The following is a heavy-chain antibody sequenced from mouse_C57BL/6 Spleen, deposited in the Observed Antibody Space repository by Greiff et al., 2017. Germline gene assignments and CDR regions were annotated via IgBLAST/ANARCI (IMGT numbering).Heavy chain of an antibody. V-gene: IGHV1-74*01. J-gene: IGHJ2*01. D-gene: IGHD2-2*01. CDR3: AIEWLRGFDY. Sequence: VKQRPGQGLEWIGRIHPSDSDTNYNQKFKGKATLTVDKSSSTAYMQLSSLTSEDSAVYYCAIEWLRGFDYWGQGTTLTVSS. CDR2: IHPSDSDT.